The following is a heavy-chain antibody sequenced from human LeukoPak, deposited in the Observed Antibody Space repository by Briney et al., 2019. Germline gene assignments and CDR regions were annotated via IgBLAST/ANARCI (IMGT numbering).Heavy chain of an antibody. CDR2: VYTSGNT. CDR3: ARDNPAGP. Sequence: SETLSHTCSVSGGSISGYSWSWIRQSAAKGLEWIGRVYTSGNTNYNPSFKSRVTMSIDTSKKQFSLKLYTVTAADTAVYYCARDNPAGPWGQGTLVTVSS. J-gene: IGHJ5*02. CDR1: GGSISGYS. V-gene: IGHV4-4*07. D-gene: IGHD1-14*01.